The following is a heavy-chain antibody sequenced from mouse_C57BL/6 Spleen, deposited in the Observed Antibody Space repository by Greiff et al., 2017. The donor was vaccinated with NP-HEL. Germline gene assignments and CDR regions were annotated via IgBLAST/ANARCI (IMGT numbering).Heavy chain of an antibody. Sequence: VKLMESGPGLVAPSQSLSITCTVSGFSLTSYAISWVRQPPGKGLEWLGVIWTGGGTNYNSALKSRLSISKDNSKSQVFLKMNSLQTDDTAMYYCARNGIYYYGSSPYYYAMDDWGQGTSVTVSS. CDR1: GFSLTSYA. CDR3: ARNGIYYYGSSPYYYAMDD. CDR2: IWTGGGT. D-gene: IGHD1-1*01. J-gene: IGHJ4*01. V-gene: IGHV2-9-1*01.